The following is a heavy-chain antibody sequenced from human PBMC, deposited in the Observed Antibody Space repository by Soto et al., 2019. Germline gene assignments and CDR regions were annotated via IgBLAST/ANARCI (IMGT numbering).Heavy chain of an antibody. D-gene: IGHD3-16*01. Sequence: GGSLRLSCAASGFTFSSYAMSWVRQAPGKGLEWVSAISGSGGSTYYADSVKGRFTISRDNSTNTMYLQMNSLRAEDTAVYYCCSLGELSRWVLGAFDIWGQGTMVTVSS. V-gene: IGHV3-23*01. CDR1: GFTFSSYA. CDR2: ISGSGGST. CDR3: CSLGELSRWVLGAFDI. J-gene: IGHJ3*02.